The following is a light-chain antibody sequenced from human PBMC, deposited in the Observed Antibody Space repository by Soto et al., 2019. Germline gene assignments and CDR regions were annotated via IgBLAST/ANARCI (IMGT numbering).Light chain of an antibody. CDR2: DVS. Sequence: SVLTQPRSVSGSPGQSVTISCTGTSSDVGGYNYVSSYQQHPGKAPKLMIYDVSKRPSGVPDRFSGSKSGNTASLTISGLQAEDEADYYCCSYAGSYFYVFGTGTKLTVL. CDR3: CSYAGSYFYV. CDR1: SSDVGGYNY. J-gene: IGLJ1*01. V-gene: IGLV2-11*01.